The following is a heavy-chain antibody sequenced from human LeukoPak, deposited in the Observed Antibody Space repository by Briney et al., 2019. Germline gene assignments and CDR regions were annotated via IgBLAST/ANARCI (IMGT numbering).Heavy chain of an antibody. D-gene: IGHD5-18*01. J-gene: IGHJ3*02. CDR3: AKDSHDAFDI. V-gene: IGHV1-69*05. CDR1: GGTFSSYA. CDR2: IIPIFGTA. Sequence: ASVKVSCKASGGTFSSYAISWVRQAPGQGLEWMGRIIPIFGTANYAQKFQGRVTITTDESTSTAYMELSSLRSEDTAVYYCAKDSHDAFDIWGQGIMVTVSS.